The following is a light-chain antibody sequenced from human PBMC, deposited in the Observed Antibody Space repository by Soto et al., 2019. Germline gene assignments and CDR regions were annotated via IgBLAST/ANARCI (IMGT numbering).Light chain of an antibody. CDR3: RSYTSSSTLLYV. J-gene: IGLJ1*01. V-gene: IGLV2-14*01. Sequence: QSALTQPASVSGSPGQSSTISCTGTSSDVGGYNYVSWYQQHPGKAPKLMIYEVSNRPSGVSNRFSGSKSGNTASLTISGLQAEDEADYYCRSYTSSSTLLYVFGTGTKLPVL. CDR1: SSDVGGYNY. CDR2: EVS.